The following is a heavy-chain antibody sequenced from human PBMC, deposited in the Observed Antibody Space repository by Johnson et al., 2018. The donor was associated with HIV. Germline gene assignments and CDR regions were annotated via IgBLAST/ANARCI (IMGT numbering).Heavy chain of an antibody. CDR1: GFTFDDYG. D-gene: IGHD1-26*01. CDR3: AKAVAKVGAGMSFDF. V-gene: IGHV3-20*04. CDR2: INWNGGST. Sequence: VQLVESGGGVVRPGGSLRLSCAASGFTFDDYGMSWVRQAPGNGLEWVSGINWNGGSTGYADSVKGRFTISRDNSKNTLYLQMSSLRAEDTAVYYCAKAVAKVGAGMSFDFWGQGTMVTVSS. J-gene: IGHJ3*01.